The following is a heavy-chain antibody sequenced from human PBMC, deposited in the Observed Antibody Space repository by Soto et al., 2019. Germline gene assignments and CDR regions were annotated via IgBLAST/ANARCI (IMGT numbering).Heavy chain of an antibody. J-gene: IGHJ4*02. Sequence: GGSLRLSCAASGFTFSSDWMSWVHQVPGKGLVWVSRISGDGSLRNYADSVRGRFTISRDNAKNTLFLQLNSLSVEDTAVYYCVRGTVSGSFLIYWGQGTLVTVSS. V-gene: IGHV3-74*01. CDR3: VRGTVSGSFLIY. D-gene: IGHD6-19*01. CDR2: ISGDGSLR. CDR1: GFTFSSDW.